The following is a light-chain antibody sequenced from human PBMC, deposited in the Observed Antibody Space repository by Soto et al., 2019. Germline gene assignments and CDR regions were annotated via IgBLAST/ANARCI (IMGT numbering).Light chain of an antibody. J-gene: IGLJ3*02. CDR3: QEWDGSTDRGGV. CDR1: KIESKS. CDR2: NDD. V-gene: IGLV3-21*02. Sequence: SYELAQPPSVSVAPGQTARITCGGNKIESKSVHWYQQKPGQAPVLVVYNDDDRPSGIPERFSGSNSDSTATLTISRVGVGDEADYYCQEWDGSTDRGGVFGGGTKLTVL.